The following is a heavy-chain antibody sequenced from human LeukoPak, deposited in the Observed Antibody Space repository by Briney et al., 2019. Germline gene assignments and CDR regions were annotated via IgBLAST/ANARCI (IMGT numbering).Heavy chain of an antibody. Sequence: SQTLSLTCAISGDSVSSNSAAWDWIRQSPSRGLEWLGRTYYRSKWFYDYAVSVKSRITINPDTSKNQFSLKLSSVTAADTAVYYCARPRGAYYYGSGSSIGWFDPWGQGTLVTVSS. CDR3: ARPRGAYYYGSGSSIGWFDP. V-gene: IGHV6-1*01. J-gene: IGHJ5*02. D-gene: IGHD3-10*01. CDR2: TYYRSKWFY. CDR1: GDSVSSNSAA.